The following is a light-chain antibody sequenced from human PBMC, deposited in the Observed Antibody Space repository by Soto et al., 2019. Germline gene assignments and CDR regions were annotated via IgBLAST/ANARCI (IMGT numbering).Light chain of an antibody. V-gene: IGKV1-5*01. J-gene: IGKJ1*01. CDR1: QSISKW. CDR3: QQYSSYSPWT. CDR2: DAS. Sequence: DGQISQTTSTLSSSIGDRVSITCRARQSISKWFAWHQQKPGKAPKLLIYDASTLQSGVPPRFSGSGSGTEFTLTIRSLQPDGIATYYCQQYSSYSPWTFREGTKVDIK.